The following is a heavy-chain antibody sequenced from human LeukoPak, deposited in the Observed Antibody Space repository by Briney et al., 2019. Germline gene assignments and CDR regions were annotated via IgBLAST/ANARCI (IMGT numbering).Heavy chain of an antibody. D-gene: IGHD5-12*01. Sequence: GASVKVSCKASGYTFTAYYIHWVRQAPGQGLEWMGWINPNNGGTNYAQKFQGRVTVTRDTSVSTAYMELSRLRSDDTAVYYCARDRSGYDSYNFDYWGQGTLVTVSS. CDR2: INPNNGGT. CDR1: GYTFTAYY. J-gene: IGHJ4*02. V-gene: IGHV1-2*02. CDR3: ARDRSGYDSYNFDY.